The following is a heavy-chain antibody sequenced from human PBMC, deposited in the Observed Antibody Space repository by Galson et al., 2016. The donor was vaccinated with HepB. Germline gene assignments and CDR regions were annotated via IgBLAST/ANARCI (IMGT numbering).Heavy chain of an antibody. CDR1: GYSFSTYW. J-gene: IGHJ6*02. CDR2: IYPDDSDT. D-gene: IGHD1-1*01. V-gene: IGHV5-51*03. Sequence: QSGAEVKKPGESLKIACKASGYSFSTYWIAWVRQMPGKGLEWMGIIYPDDSDTRYSPSFQGQVTISADKSISTAYLQWSSLKASDTAMYYCATLYWNADDYNGMDVWGQGTTVTVSS. CDR3: ATLYWNADDYNGMDV.